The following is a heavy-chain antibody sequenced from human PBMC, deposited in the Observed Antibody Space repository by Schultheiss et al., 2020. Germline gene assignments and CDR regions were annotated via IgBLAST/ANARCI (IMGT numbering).Heavy chain of an antibody. CDR1: GFTFSSYS. D-gene: IGHD6-6*01. CDR3: AKVQSPNSSSSPLYAAWYFDL. J-gene: IGHJ2*01. Sequence: GGSLRLSCAASGFTFSSYSMNWVRQAPGKGLEWVSYISSSSSTIYYADSVKGRFTISRDNAKNSLYLQMNSLRAEDTAVYYCAKVQSPNSSSSPLYAAWYFDLWGRGTLVTVSS. V-gene: IGHV3-48*01. CDR2: ISSSSSTI.